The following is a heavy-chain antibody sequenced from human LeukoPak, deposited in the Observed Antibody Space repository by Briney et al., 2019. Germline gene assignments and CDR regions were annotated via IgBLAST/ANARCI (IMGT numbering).Heavy chain of an antibody. CDR1: GFTFSSYS. V-gene: IGHV3-21*01. D-gene: IGHD3-16*02. Sequence: PGGSLRLSCAASGFTFSSYSMNWVRQAPGKGLEWVSSISSSSSYIYYADSVKGRFTISRDNAKNSLYLQMNSLRAEDPAVYYCARDDLRLGELSFPSYWGQGTLVTVSS. CDR3: ARDDLRLGELSFPSY. J-gene: IGHJ4*02. CDR2: ISSSSSYI.